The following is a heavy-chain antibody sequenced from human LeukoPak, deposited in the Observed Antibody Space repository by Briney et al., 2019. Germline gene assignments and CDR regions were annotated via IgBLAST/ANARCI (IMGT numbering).Heavy chain of an antibody. D-gene: IGHD1-14*01. CDR2: INSSSSYI. V-gene: IGHV3-21*01. CDR1: RFTFSSYS. CDR3: ARGLLRSTGPCHY. Sequence: GGSLTLSCAASRFTFSSYSMNWVRQAPGKGLEWVLSINSSSSYIYYADSVKGRFTISRDNAKNSLDLQMNSLRAEDTAVYYCARGLLRSTGPCHYWGEGTLVSVS. J-gene: IGHJ4*02.